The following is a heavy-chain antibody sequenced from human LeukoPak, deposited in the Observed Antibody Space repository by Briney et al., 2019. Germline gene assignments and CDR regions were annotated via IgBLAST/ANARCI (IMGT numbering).Heavy chain of an antibody. D-gene: IGHD6-19*01. CDR3: ARVWGSGWPLYYYYYGMDV. V-gene: IGHV1-18*01. J-gene: IGHJ6*02. Sequence: GASVKVSCKASGYTFTSYAIHWVRQAPGQGLEWMGWISAYNDNTNYAQKFQGRVTMTTDTSTSTAYMELRSLRSDDTAVYYCARVWGSGWPLYYYYYGMDVWGQGTTVTVSS. CDR1: GYTFTSYA. CDR2: ISAYNDNT.